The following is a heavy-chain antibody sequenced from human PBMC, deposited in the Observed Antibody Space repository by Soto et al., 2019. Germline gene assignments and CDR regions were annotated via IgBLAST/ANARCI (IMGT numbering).Heavy chain of an antibody. D-gene: IGHD5-12*01. CDR2: IIPIFGTA. J-gene: IGHJ4*02. CDR3: ARLAGRDGYNLVDY. V-gene: IGHV1-69*13. Sequence: ASVKVSCKASGGTFRSYDISWVRQAPGQGLECMGGIIPIFGTANYAQKFQGRVTITADESTSTAYMELSSLRSEDTAVYYCARLAGRDGYNLVDYLGQGTLVTVSS. CDR1: GGTFRSYD.